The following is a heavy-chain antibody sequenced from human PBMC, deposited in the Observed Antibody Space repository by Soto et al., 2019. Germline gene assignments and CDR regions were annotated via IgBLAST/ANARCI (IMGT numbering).Heavy chain of an antibody. J-gene: IGHJ1*01. Sequence: GESLRLSCAVSGFTFSNYWMNWVRQAPGKGLEWVANIKQDGSEKYYVDSVKGRFTISRDNAKNSLFLQMNSLRAEDTAVYYCAWSTRWLLAYWGQGTQVTVSS. V-gene: IGHV3-7*01. CDR3: AWSTRWLLAY. D-gene: IGHD6-19*01. CDR1: GFTFSNYW. CDR2: IKQDGSEK.